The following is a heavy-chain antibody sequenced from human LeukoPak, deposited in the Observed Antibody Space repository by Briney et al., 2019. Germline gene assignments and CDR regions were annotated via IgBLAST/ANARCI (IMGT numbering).Heavy chain of an antibody. CDR1: GFTFSSYA. Sequence: GGSLRLSCSASGFTFSSYAMHWVRQAPGKGPEYVSAISSNGGSTYYADSVKGRFTISRDNSKNTLYLQMNSLRAEDTAVYYCAKPAYCSGGSCYSIGYFDYWGQGTLVTVSS. V-gene: IGHV3-64*04. J-gene: IGHJ4*02. CDR3: AKPAYCSGGSCYSIGYFDY. D-gene: IGHD2-15*01. CDR2: ISSNGGST.